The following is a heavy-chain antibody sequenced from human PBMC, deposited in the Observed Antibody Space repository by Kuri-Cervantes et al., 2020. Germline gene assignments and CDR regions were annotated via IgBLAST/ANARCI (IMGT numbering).Heavy chain of an antibody. V-gene: IGHV3-30*07. D-gene: IGHD3/OR15-3a*01. J-gene: IGHJ4*02. CDR2: ISYDGSNK. CDR3: ARVDWGKFDY. Sequence: GESLKISCAASGFTFSSYAMHWVRQAPGKGLEWVAVISYDGSNKYYADSVKGRFTISRDNAKNSLYLEMNSLRAEDTGVYYCARVDWGKFDYWGQGTLVTVSS. CDR1: GFTFSSYA.